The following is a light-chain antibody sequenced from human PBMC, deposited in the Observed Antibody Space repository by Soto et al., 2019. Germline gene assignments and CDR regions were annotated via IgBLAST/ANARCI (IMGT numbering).Light chain of an antibody. CDR3: QQYVISVT. CDR2: DAS. V-gene: IGKV3D-20*01. CDR1: QSVSSY. J-gene: IGKJ5*01. Sequence: EIVLTQSPATLSLSPGERATLSCRASQSVSSYLAWYQQKPGLAPRLLIYDASSRATGIPERFSGSGSGTDFTLTIGRLEPQDSAMYYCQQYVISVTFGQGTRLEI.